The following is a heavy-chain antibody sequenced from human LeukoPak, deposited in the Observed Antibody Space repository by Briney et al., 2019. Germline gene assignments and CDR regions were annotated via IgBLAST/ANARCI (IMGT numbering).Heavy chain of an antibody. D-gene: IGHD2-21*01. CDR2: IIPILGIA. CDR1: GGTFSSYT. CDR3: ARSVSEDWYPNDY. Sequence: SVKVSCKASGGTFSSYTISWVRQAPGQGLEWMGRIIPILGIANYAQKFQGRVTITADKSTSTAYMELSSLRSEDTAVYYCARSVSEDWYPNDYWGQGTLVTVSS. V-gene: IGHV1-69*02. J-gene: IGHJ4*02.